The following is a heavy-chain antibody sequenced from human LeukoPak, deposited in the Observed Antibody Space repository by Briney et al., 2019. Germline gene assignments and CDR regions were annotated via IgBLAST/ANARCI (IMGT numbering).Heavy chain of an antibody. V-gene: IGHV3-21*01. D-gene: IGHD6-13*01. CDR2: ISSSSSYI. Sequence: GGSLRLSCAASAFTFSSYSMNWVRQAPGKGLEWVSSISSSSSYIYYADSVKGRFTISRDNAKNSLYLQMNSLRAEDTAVYYCARDVYSSSWTINYYYYYYMDVWGKGTTVTVSS. J-gene: IGHJ6*03. CDR3: ARDVYSSSWTINYYYYYYMDV. CDR1: AFTFSSYS.